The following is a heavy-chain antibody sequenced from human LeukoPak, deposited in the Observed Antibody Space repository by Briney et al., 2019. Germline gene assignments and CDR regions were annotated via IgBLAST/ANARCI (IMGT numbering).Heavy chain of an antibody. CDR3: ARDPLHNDILTGYPFLTLDY. CDR1: GYTFTGYY. J-gene: IGHJ4*02. Sequence: ASVKVSCKASGYTFTGYYMHWVRQAHGQGLEWMGWINPNSGGTNYAQKFQGRVTMTRDTSISTAYMELSRLRSDDTAVYYCARDPLHNDILTGYPFLTLDYWGQGTLVTVSS. V-gene: IGHV1-2*02. CDR2: INPNSGGT. D-gene: IGHD3-9*01.